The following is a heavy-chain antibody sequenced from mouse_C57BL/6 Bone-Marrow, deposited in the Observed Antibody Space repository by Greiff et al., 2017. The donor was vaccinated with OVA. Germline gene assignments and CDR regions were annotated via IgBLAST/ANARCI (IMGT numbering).Heavy chain of an antibody. CDR2: ISDGGSYT. CDR1: GFTFSSYA. J-gene: IGHJ2*01. V-gene: IGHV5-4*01. D-gene: IGHD1-1*01. CDR3: ARDTTVVALDY. Sequence: DVKLVESGGGLVKPGGSLKLSCAASGFTFSSYAMSWVRQTPEKRLEWVATISDGGSYTYYPDNVKGRFTISRDNAKNNLYLQMSHLKSEDTAMYYCARDTTVVALDYWGQGTTLTVSS.